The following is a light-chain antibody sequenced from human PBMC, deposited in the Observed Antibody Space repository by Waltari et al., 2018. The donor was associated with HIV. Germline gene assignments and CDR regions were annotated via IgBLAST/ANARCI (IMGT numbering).Light chain of an antibody. Sequence: QSALTQPASVSGSPAQSITISCTGTSSDVGAYNYVSLYQQHPDKAPKLMIYEVSNRPSGVSNRFSGSKSGNTASLTISGLQAEDEADYYCSSYTTTRTLVFGGGTKLTVL. CDR3: SSYTTTRTLV. CDR1: SSDVGAYNY. CDR2: EVS. J-gene: IGLJ2*01. V-gene: IGLV2-14*01.